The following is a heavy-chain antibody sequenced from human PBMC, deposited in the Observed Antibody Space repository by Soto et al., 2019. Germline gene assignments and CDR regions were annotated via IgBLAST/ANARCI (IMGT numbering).Heavy chain of an antibody. D-gene: IGHD2-8*02. J-gene: IGHJ6*02. CDR3: AGCASVTGTVSFYYNGLDV. Sequence: QVQLVQSGAEVKEPGASVKVSCKASGYSFSSHAIHWVRQAPGHRLEGMGWIHAGNGNTKYSQNFQGRITVTRDISAGAAYLELSNLISEDTAVYYCAGCASVTGTVSFYYNGLDVWGQGTRVAVSS. V-gene: IGHV1-3*01. CDR2: IHAGNGNT. CDR1: GYSFSSHA.